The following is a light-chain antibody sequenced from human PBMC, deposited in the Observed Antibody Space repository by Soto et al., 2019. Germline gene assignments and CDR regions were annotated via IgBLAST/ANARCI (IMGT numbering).Light chain of an antibody. V-gene: IGLV4-69*01. Sequence: QPVLTQSPSASASLGASVKLTCTLSSRHSNSAIAWHQQQPEKGPRYLMKVDSDGSHIKGDGVPDRFSGSSSGAERYLTISSLQSEDEADYYCQTWGTGIRVFGGGTKLTVL. CDR3: QTWGTGIRV. CDR1: SRHSNSA. CDR2: VDSDGSH. J-gene: IGLJ3*02.